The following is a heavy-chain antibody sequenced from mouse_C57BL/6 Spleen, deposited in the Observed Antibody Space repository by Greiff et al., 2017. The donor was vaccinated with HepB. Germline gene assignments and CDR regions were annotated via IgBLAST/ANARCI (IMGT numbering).Heavy chain of an antibody. V-gene: IGHV1-4*01. CDR2: INPSSGYT. CDR3: ARSEVVVGAWFAD. J-gene: IGHJ3*01. Sequence: QVQLQQSGAELARPGASVKMSCKASGYTFTSYTMHWVKQRPGQGLEWIGYINPSSGYTKYNQKFKDKATLTADKSSSTAYMQLSSLTSEDSAVYYCARSEVVVGAWFADWGQGTLVTGSA. CDR1: GYTFTSYT.